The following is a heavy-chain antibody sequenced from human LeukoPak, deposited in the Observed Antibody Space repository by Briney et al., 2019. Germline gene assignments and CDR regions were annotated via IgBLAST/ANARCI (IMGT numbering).Heavy chain of an antibody. J-gene: IGHJ4*02. D-gene: IGHD2-21*02. Sequence: LETLSLTCTVSGGSISSSSYYWGWIRQPPGKGLEWIGSIYYSGSTYYNPSLKSRVTISVDTSKNQFSLKLSSVTAADTAVYYCARPTQAYCGGDCSITAPFDYWGQGTLVTVSS. CDR2: IYYSGST. CDR1: GGSISSSSYY. V-gene: IGHV4-39*01. CDR3: ARPTQAYCGGDCSITAPFDY.